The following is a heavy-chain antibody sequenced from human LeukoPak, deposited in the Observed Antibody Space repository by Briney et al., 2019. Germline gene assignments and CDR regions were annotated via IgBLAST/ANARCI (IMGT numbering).Heavy chain of an antibody. CDR1: GFTFSGSA. J-gene: IGHJ4*02. Sequence: GGSLRLSCAASGFTFSGSAMHWVRQASGKGLEWLGRIRRKANCYATAYAASVKGRFTISRDDSKNTAYLQMNSLKTEDTAVYYCTRRNSYVDYWGQGTLVTVSS. D-gene: IGHD5-18*01. CDR2: IRRKANCYAT. V-gene: IGHV3-73*01. CDR3: TRRNSYVDY.